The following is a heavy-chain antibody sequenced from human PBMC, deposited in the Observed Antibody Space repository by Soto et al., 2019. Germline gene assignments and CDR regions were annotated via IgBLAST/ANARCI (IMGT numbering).Heavy chain of an antibody. D-gene: IGHD3-16*02. CDR3: ATMKGGYQSYYYGMDV. V-gene: IGHV1-69*12. Sequence: QVQLVQSGAEVKKPGSSVKVSCKASGGTFTSYAISWVRQAHGQGLEWVGGIIPIFGTADYAQKFQGRVTITADESTSTAYMELSSLRSEDTAVYYCATMKGGYQSYYYGMDVWGHGTTVTVSS. CDR1: GGTFTSYA. J-gene: IGHJ6*02. CDR2: IIPIFGTA.